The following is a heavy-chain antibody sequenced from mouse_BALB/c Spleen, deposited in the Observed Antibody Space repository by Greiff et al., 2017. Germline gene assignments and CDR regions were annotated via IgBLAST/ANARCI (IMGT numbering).Heavy chain of an antibody. CDR2: IDPYNGGT. J-gene: IGHJ4*01. CDR3: TRYDKRLRAMDY. D-gene: IGHD2-12*01. CDR1: GYSFTDYN. Sequence: VQLKESGPELVKPGASVKVSCKASGYSFTDYNMYWVKQSHGKSLEWIGYIDPYNGGTSYNQKFKGKATLTVDKSSSTAYMQLSSLTSEDSAVYYCTRYDKRLRAMDYWGQGTSVTVSS. V-gene: IGHV1S135*01.